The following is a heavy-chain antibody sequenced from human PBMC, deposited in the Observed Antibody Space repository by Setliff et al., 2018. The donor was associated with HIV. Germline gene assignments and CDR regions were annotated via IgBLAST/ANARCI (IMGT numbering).Heavy chain of an antibody. CDR3: ASAGSGTRAPPRY. V-gene: IGHV4-34*01. J-gene: IGHJ4*02. D-gene: IGHD1-1*01. CDR2: IYHSGST. CDR1: GGSFSGYH. Sequence: SETLSLTCAVYGGSFSGYHWNWIRQPPGKGLEWIGEIYHSGSTYYNPSLKSRVTISVDTSKNQFSLRLSSVTAADTAVYYCASAGSGTRAPPRYWGQGTLVTVSS.